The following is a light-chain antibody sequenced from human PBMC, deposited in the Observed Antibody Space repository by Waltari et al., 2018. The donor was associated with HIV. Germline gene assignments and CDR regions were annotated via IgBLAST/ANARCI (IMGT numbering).Light chain of an antibody. CDR2: QDT. CDR3: QAWDSSTVV. V-gene: IGLV3-1*01. CDR1: NLGNKY. Sequence: SYELTQPPSVSVSPGQTASITCSGDNLGNKYASWYQQKPGQSPVLVIYQDTKWPSGIPERLSGSNSGNTATLTISGTQTMDEADYYCQAWDSSTVVFGGGTKLTVL. J-gene: IGLJ2*01.